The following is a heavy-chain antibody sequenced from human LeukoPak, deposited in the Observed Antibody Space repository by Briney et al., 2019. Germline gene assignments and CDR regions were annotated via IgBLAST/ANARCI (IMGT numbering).Heavy chain of an antibody. J-gene: IGHJ4*02. D-gene: IGHD3-10*01. CDR1: GFTFSSYW. Sequence: PGGSLRLSCVASGFTFSSYWMHWVRQAPGKGLVWVSRINSEGSSTNYADSVKGRFTISRDNAKNTLYLQMNSLRAEDTAVYYCARDHHYYGSGTAVPSWGQGTLVTVSS. CDR3: ARDHHYYGSGTAVPS. CDR2: INSEGSST. V-gene: IGHV3-74*01.